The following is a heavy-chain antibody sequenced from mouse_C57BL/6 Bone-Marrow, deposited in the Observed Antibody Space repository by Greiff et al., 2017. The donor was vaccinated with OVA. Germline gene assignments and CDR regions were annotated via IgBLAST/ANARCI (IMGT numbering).Heavy chain of an antibody. J-gene: IGHJ1*03. CDR1: GFSLSTSGMG. Sequence: QVTLKESGPGILQSSQTLSLTCSFSGFSLSTSGMGVSWIRQPSGKGLEWLAHIYWDDDKRYNPSLKSRLTISKDTSRNQVFLKITSVDTADTATYYCARRDGSSSCWYFDVWGTGTTVTVSS. D-gene: IGHD1-1*01. CDR3: ARRDGSSSCWYFDV. V-gene: IGHV8-12*01. CDR2: IYWDDDK.